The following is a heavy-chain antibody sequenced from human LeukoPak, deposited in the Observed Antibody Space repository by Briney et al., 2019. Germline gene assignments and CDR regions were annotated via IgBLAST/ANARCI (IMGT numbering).Heavy chain of an antibody. CDR1: GGSFSGYY. Sequence: PSETLSLTCAVYGGSFSGYYWSWIRQPPGKGLEWIGEINHSGSTNYNPCLKSRVTISVDTSKNQFSLKLSSVTAADTAVYYCASDVTGTLTYDYWGQGTLVTVSS. CDR2: INHSGST. V-gene: IGHV4-34*01. J-gene: IGHJ4*02. CDR3: ASDVTGTLTYDY. D-gene: IGHD1-20*01.